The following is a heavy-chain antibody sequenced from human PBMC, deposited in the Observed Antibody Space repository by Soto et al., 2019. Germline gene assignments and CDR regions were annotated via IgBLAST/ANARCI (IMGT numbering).Heavy chain of an antibody. D-gene: IGHD3-22*01. J-gene: IGHJ6*02. V-gene: IGHV4-31*03. Sequence: SETLSLTCTVSGGSISSGGYYWSWIRQHPGKGLEWIGYIYYSGSTYYNPSLKSRVTISVDTSKNQFSLKLSSVTAADTAVYYCASHAYYDSSGSSYYYYGMDVWGQGTTVTAP. CDR3: ASHAYYDSSGSSYYYYGMDV. CDR2: IYYSGST. CDR1: GGSISSGGYY.